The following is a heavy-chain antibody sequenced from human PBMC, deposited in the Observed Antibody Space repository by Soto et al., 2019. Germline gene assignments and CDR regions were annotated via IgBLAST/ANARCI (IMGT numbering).Heavy chain of an antibody. V-gene: IGHV3-9*01. CDR1: GFTFDDYA. CDR3: AKDRIFGYYYYYMDV. D-gene: IGHD3-3*01. J-gene: IGHJ6*03. CDR2: ISWNSGSI. Sequence: EVQLVESGGGLVQPGRSLRLSCAASGFTFDDYALHWVRQAPGKGLGWVSGISWNSGSIGYADSVKGRFTISRDNAKNSLYLQMNSLRAEDTALYYCAKDRIFGYYYYYMDVWGKGTTVTVSS.